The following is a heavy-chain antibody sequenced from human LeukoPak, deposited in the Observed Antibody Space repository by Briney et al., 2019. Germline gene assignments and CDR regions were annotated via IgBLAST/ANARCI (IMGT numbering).Heavy chain of an antibody. CDR2: VKEDGSEK. V-gene: IGHV3-7*01. J-gene: IGHJ4*02. CDR1: GFTFTSLW. D-gene: IGHD2/OR15-2a*01. Sequence: GGSLRLSCAASGFTFTSLWRSWDPQAPGKGLKWVASVKEDGSEKYYVDSVKGRLTISRDNAKNSMSLQMNSLGAEDTAVYYCARGRIVLLWGQGTLVTVSS. CDR3: ARGRIVLL.